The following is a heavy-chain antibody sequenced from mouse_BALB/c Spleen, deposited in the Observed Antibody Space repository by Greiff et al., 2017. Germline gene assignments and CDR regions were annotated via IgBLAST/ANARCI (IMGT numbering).Heavy chain of an antibody. V-gene: IGHV5-6*01. Sequence: EVKLMESGGDLVKPGGSLKLSCAASGFTFSSYGMSWVRQTPDKRLEWVATISSGGSYTYYPDSVKGRFTISRDNAKNTLYLQMSSLKSEDTAMYYCASDYYGSSTYYAMDYWGQGTSVTVSS. CDR2: ISSGGSYT. D-gene: IGHD1-1*01. J-gene: IGHJ4*01. CDR1: GFTFSSYG. CDR3: ASDYYGSSTYYAMDY.